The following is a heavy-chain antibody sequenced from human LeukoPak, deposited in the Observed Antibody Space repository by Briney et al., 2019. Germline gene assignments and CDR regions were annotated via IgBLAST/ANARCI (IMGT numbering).Heavy chain of an antibody. CDR2: ISSSGST. D-gene: IGHD5-18*01. V-gene: IGHV4-4*08. Sequence: PSETLSLTCTVSGGSISSYYWSWIRQPPGKGLEWIGRISSSGSTNYNPSLKSRVTISVDTSKNQFSLKLSSVTAADTAVYFCARTRSGYSYGYRGGAFDIWGQGTMVTVSS. CDR1: GGSISSYY. CDR3: ARTRSGYSYGYRGGAFDI. J-gene: IGHJ3*02.